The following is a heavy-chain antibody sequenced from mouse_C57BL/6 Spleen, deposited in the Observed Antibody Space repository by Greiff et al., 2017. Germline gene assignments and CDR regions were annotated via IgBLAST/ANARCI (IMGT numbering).Heavy chain of an antibody. CDR2: IYPRSGNT. J-gene: IGHJ2*01. D-gene: IGHD1-2*01. V-gene: IGHV1-81*01. Sequence: VKLQQSGAELARPGASVKLSCKASGYTFTSYGISWVKQRTGQGLEWIGEIYPRSGNTYYNEKFKGKATLTADKSSSTAYMELRSLTSEDSAVYFCAREREGTTAFDYWGQGTTLTVSS. CDR3: AREREGTTAFDY. CDR1: GYTFTSYG.